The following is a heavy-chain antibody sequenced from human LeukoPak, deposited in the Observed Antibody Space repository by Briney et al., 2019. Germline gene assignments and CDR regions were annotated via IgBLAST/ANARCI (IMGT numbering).Heavy chain of an antibody. CDR1: GFTFSSYG. CDR3: AKDLGSSWEIHY. D-gene: IGHD6-13*01. CDR2: ISYDGSNK. J-gene: IGHJ4*02. Sequence: GGSLRLPCAASGFTFSSYGMHWVRQAPGKGLEWVAVISYDGSNKYYADSVKGRFTISRDNSKNTLYLQMNSLRAEDTAVYYCAKDLGSSWEIHYWGQGTLVTVSS. V-gene: IGHV3-30*18.